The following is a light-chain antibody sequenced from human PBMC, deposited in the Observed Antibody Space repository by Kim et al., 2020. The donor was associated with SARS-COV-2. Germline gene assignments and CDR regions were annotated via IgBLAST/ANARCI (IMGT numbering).Light chain of an antibody. CDR1: QSVSSRH. CDR3: QHYDNSPT. CDR2: DAS. J-gene: IGKJ4*01. V-gene: IGKV3D-20*01. Sequence: PGERATLPCGASQSVSSRHLAWYQQKPGLAPRLLIYDASSRATGIPDRFSGSGSGTDFTLTISRLEPEDFAVYYCQHYDNSPTFGGGTKVDIK.